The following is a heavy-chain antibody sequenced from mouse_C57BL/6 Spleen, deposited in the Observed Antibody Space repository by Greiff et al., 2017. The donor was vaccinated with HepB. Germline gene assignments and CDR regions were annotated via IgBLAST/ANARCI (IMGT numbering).Heavy chain of an antibody. CDR3: ARVDYSNYVGYFDV. D-gene: IGHD2-5*01. V-gene: IGHV1-52*01. CDR2: IDPSDSET. J-gene: IGHJ1*03. Sequence: QVQLQQPGAELVRPGSSVKLSCKASGYTFTSYWMHWVKQRPIQGLEWIGNIDPSDSETHYNQKFKDKATLTVDKSSSTAYMQLSSLTSEDSAVYYCARVDYSNYVGYFDVWGTGTTVTVSS. CDR1: GYTFTSYW.